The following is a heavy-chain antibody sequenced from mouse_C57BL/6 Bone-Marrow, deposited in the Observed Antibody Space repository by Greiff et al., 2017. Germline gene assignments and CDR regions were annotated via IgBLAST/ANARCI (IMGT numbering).Heavy chain of an antibody. Sequence: VQLVESGAELARPGASVKLSCKASGYTFTSYGISWVKQRTGQGLEWIGEIYPRSGNTYYNEKFKGKATLTADKSSSTAYMELRSLTSEDSAVYFCARVYGSSPDYWGQGTTLTVSS. J-gene: IGHJ2*01. V-gene: IGHV1-81*01. D-gene: IGHD1-1*01. CDR2: IYPRSGNT. CDR3: ARVYGSSPDY. CDR1: GYTFTSYG.